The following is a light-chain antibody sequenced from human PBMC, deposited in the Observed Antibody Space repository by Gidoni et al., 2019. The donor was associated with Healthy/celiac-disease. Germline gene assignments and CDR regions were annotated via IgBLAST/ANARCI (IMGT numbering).Light chain of an antibody. CDR2: KAS. V-gene: IGKV1-5*03. Sequence: DIQMTQSPSTLSASLGDRVTITCRASQSISSWLAWYQQKPGKAPKLLIYKASSLESGVPSRFSGSGSGTEFTLTISSLQPDDFATYYCQQYNSYLGTFGQGTKVEIQ. CDR3: QQYNSYLGT. CDR1: QSISSW. J-gene: IGKJ1*01.